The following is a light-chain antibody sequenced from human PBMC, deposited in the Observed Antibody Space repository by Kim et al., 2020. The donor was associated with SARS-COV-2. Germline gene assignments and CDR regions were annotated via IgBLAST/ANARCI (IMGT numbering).Light chain of an antibody. Sequence: PGKTARITCGGNNIGSKSVHWYRQKPGQAPVLVIYYDSDRPSGIPERFSGSNSGNTATLTISRVEAGDEADYYCQVWDSSSDHHVFGTGTKVTVL. CDR3: QVWDSSSDHHV. V-gene: IGLV3-21*04. J-gene: IGLJ1*01. CDR1: NIGSKS. CDR2: YDS.